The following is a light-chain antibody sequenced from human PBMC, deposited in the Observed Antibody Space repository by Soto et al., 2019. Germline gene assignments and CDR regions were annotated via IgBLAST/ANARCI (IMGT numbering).Light chain of an antibody. CDR1: QSVTSSY. CDR2: GAS. CDR3: QQYGTSPIT. Sequence: EIVLTQSPGTLSLSPGDRATLSCRASQSVTSSYLAWYQQKPGQAPRLLIYGASSRATGIPDRFSGSGSGTDFTLTISRLEPEDFAEYYCQQYGTSPITFGQGKRLEIK. V-gene: IGKV3-20*01. J-gene: IGKJ5*01.